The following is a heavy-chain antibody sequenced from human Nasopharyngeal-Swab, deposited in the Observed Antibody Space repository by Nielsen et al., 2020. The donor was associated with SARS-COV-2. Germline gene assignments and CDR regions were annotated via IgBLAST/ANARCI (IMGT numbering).Heavy chain of an antibody. Sequence: SQTLSLTCAISGDSVSSNTAAWSWIRQSPSRGLELLGRTWYRSKWHYDYAESVKSRITINPDTTKNQFYLQLNSVTPEDTAVYYCARGSQGTRWSWGQGTLVTVS. V-gene: IGHV6-1*01. CDR2: TWYRSKWHY. CDR3: ARGSQGTRWS. CDR1: GDSVSSNTAA. D-gene: IGHD2-15*01. J-gene: IGHJ5*02.